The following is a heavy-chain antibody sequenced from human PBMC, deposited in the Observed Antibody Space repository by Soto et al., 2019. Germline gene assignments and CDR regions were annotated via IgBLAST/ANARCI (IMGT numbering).Heavy chain of an antibody. Sequence: SETLSLTCTVSGGSLNSGSYYWTWIRQPPGKGLEWIGYIYHSGTTNYNASLKSRVTISVDTSRNQFFLKLNSMTAADTAVYYCARDSSGRHDYWGQGTLVTVSS. J-gene: IGHJ4*02. V-gene: IGHV4-61*01. CDR3: ARDSSGRHDY. CDR1: GGSLNSGSYY. CDR2: IYHSGTT. D-gene: IGHD3-22*01.